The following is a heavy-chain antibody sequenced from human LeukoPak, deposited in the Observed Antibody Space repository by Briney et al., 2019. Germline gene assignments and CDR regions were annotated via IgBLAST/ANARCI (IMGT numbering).Heavy chain of an antibody. CDR3: AKDRQYSPYYFDY. V-gene: IGHV3-23*01. Sequence: PGGSLRLSCAASGFTFSSYAMSWVRRAPGKGLEWVSAISSSGGSTYYADSVKGRFTISRDNSKNTLYLQMNSLRAEDTAVYYCAKDRQYSPYYFDYWGQGTLVTVSS. J-gene: IGHJ4*02. CDR2: ISSSGGST. D-gene: IGHD6-6*01. CDR1: GFTFSSYA.